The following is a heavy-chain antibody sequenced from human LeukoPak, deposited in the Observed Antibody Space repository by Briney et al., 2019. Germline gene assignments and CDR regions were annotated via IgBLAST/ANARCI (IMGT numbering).Heavy chain of an antibody. D-gene: IGHD3-10*02. CDR1: GFTFSSYE. CDR3: AELGITMIGGV. Sequence: PGGSLRLSCAASGFTFSSYEMNWVRQAPGRGLEWVSYISSSGSTIYYADSVKGRFTISRDNAKNSLYLQMNSLRAEDTAVYYCAELGITMIGGVWGKGTTVTVSS. CDR2: ISSSGSTI. V-gene: IGHV3-48*03. J-gene: IGHJ6*04.